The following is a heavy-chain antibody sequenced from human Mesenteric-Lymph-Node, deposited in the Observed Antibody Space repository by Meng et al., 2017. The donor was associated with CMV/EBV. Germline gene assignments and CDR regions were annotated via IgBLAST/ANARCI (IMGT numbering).Heavy chain of an antibody. J-gene: IGHJ6*01. Sequence: GGSLRLSCAASGFTFSSYSMNWVRQAPGKGLEWVSSISSSSSYIYYADSVKGRFTISRDNAKNSLYLQMNSLRAEDTAVYYCVPMTTVNYYYGMDVWGKGPRSPSPQ. CDR3: VPMTTVNYYYGMDV. D-gene: IGHD4-17*01. V-gene: IGHV3-21*01. CDR1: GFTFSSYS. CDR2: ISSSSSYI.